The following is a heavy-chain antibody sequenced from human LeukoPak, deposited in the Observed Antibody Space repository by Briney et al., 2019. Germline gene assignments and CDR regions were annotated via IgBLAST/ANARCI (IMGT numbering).Heavy chain of an antibody. CDR2: IDYGGSPI. V-gene: IGHV3-48*01. D-gene: IGHD4-11*01. CDR3: AREYDSRARFDP. J-gene: IGHJ5*02. Sequence: PGGSLRLSCAAPGVTFSSHSMNWIRQAPGKGLEWISFIDYGGSPIYYADSVKGRFGISRDDAKNSLYLHMTSLRAEDTAIYYCAREYDSRARFDPWGQGTLVTVSS. CDR1: GVTFSSHS.